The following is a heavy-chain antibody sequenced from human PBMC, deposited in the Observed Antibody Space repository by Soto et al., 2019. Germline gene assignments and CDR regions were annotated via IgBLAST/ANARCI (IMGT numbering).Heavy chain of an antibody. V-gene: IGHV1-69*02. J-gene: IGHJ5*02. Sequence: SVKVSCKASGGTFSSYTISWVRQAPGQGLEWMGRIIPILGIANYAQKFQGRVTITADKSTSTAYMELSSLRSEDTAVYYCARMTTVTTGAFDPWGQGTLVTVSS. D-gene: IGHD4-17*01. CDR3: ARMTTVTTGAFDP. CDR2: IIPILGIA. CDR1: GGTFSSYT.